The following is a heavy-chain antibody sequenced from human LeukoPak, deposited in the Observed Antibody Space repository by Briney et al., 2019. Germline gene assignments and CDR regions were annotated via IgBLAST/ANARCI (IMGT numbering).Heavy chain of an antibody. Sequence: GGSLRHSGAASGFTLSDYDIHWVRQPIGKGLDWVSGLGSAGDKYHAGSERGRFTISREDAENSVYLQMNGLRPEDTAIYYCARAKRETSTRPWTSGMDVWGQGTRATVSS. D-gene: IGHD3/OR15-3a*01. CDR2: LGSAGDK. J-gene: IGHJ6*02. CDR1: GFTLSDYD. CDR3: ARAKRETSTRPWTSGMDV. V-gene: IGHV3-13*01.